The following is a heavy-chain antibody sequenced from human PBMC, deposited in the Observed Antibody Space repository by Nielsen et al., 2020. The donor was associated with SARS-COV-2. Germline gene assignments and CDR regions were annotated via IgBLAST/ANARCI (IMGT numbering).Heavy chain of an antibody. V-gene: IGHV5-51*01. Sequence: KVSCKASGYTFTSYWIGWVRQMPGKGLEWMGIIYPGDSDTRYSPSFQGQVTISADKSISTAYLQWSSLKASDTAMYYCARQTHDPRYFDYWGQGTLVTVSS. CDR3: ARQTHDPRYFDY. CDR1: GYTFTSYW. CDR2: IYPGDSDT. J-gene: IGHJ4*02.